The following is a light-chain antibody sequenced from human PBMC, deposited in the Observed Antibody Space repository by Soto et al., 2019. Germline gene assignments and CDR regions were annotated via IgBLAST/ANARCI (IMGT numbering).Light chain of an antibody. V-gene: IGLV2-23*01. CDR2: EGS. Sequence: QSALTQPASVSGSPGQSITISCTGTSSDVGNYNLVSWYQQHPGKAPKLMIYEGSKRPSGVSIRFSGSKSGNTASLTISILQAEDEADYYCCSYAGSSTYVFGTGTKVTVL. CDR1: SSDVGNYNL. J-gene: IGLJ1*01. CDR3: CSYAGSSTYV.